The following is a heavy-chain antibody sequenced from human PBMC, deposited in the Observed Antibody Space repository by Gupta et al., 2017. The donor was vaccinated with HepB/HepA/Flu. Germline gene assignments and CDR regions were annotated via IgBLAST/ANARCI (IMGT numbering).Heavy chain of an antibody. CDR1: GYTLTELS. D-gene: IGHD1-26*01. V-gene: IGHV1-24*01. CDR2: FDPEDGET. Sequence: QVQLVQSGAEVKKPGASVKVSCKVSGYTLTELSMHWVRQAPGKGLEWMGGFDPEDGETIYAQKFQGRVTMTEDTSTDTAYMELSSLRSDDTAVFYCAALVGGNTGLYNYYYGMDVWGQGTTVTVSS. CDR3: AALVGGNTGLYNYYYGMDV. J-gene: IGHJ6*02.